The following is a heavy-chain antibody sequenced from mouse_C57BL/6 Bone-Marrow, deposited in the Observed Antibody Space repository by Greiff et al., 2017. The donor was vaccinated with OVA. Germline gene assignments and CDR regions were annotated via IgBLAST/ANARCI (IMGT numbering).Heavy chain of an antibody. V-gene: IGHV1-80*01. CDR1: GYAFRSYW. CDR2: IYPGDGDT. CDR3: ARSEGFQGGYFDV. Sequence: VQLQQSGAELVKPGASVKISCKASGYAFRSYWMNWVKQRPGKGLEWIGQIYPGDGDTNYNGKFKGKATLTADKSPSTAYLQRSILTSEDSAVYFVARSEGFQGGYFDVWGTGTTVTVSS. J-gene: IGHJ1*03.